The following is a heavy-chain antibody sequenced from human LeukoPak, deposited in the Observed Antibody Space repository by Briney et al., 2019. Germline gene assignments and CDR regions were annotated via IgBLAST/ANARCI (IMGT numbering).Heavy chain of an antibody. V-gene: IGHV3-48*04. CDR3: ARADFDYDDLDAFDL. J-gene: IGHJ3*01. CDR1: GFSFGDYA. CDR2: ISSSSSTI. D-gene: IGHD4-17*01. Sequence: PWGSLRLSCVASGFSFGDYAMHWVRQAPGKGLEGVSYISSSSSTIYYADSVKGRFTISRDNAKNSLYPQRNSLRAEDTAVYYCARADFDYDDLDAFDLWGQGPVVTVSS.